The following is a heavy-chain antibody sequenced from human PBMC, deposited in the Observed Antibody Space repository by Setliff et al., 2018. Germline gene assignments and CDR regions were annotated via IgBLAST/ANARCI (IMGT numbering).Heavy chain of an antibody. CDR2: ISPHNGTT. J-gene: IGHJ5*02. V-gene: IGHV1-18*01. CDR1: GYSFSESI. CDR3: ARDVPLTTVTKNYFGP. Sequence: ASVKVSCKASGYSFSESIVSWVRQVPGQGLEWLGWISPHNGTTRYGQKFQGRVTLTSETTTGTVYMELRSLNSDDTAVYYCARDVPLTTVTKNYFGPWGQGTLVTVSS. D-gene: IGHD4-17*01.